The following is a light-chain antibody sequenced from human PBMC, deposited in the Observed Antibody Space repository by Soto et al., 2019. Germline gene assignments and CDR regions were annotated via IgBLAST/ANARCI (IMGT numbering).Light chain of an antibody. J-gene: IGKJ5*01. CDR2: DAS. V-gene: IGKV3-11*01. Sequence: EIVLTQSPATLSLSPGVRATLSCRASQSVSSYLAWYQQKPGQAPRLLLYDASNRATGIPARFSGSGSGPDFTLTISSLEPGDFAVYYCQQRSNWPITFGQGTRLEIK. CDR1: QSVSSY. CDR3: QQRSNWPIT.